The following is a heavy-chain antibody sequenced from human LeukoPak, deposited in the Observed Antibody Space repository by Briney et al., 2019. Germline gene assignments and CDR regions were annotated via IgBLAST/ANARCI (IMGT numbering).Heavy chain of an antibody. V-gene: IGHV3-21*01. D-gene: IGHD2-15*01. CDR3: VRGLYCSGGTCYGPRTFDY. CDR1: GFTFSVYN. CDR2: TGSSSSYK. Sequence: PGGSLRLSCAASGFTFSVYNMNWVRQPPGTGLEWVSSTGSSSSYKYYADSMKGRFTISRDNAKNSLYLQMNSLRAEDTAVYYCVRGLYCSGGTCYGPRTFDYWGQGALVTVSS. J-gene: IGHJ4*02.